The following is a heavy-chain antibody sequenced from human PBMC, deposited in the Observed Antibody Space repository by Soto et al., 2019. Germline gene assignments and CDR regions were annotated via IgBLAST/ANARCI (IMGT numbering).Heavy chain of an antibody. CDR3: AKDDTYYYDRAAFDI. CDR2: ISGGGGST. D-gene: IGHD3-22*01. J-gene: IGHJ3*02. V-gene: IGHV3-23*01. Sequence: LRLSCAASGFTFSSYAMSWVRQAPGKGLEWVSAISGGGGSTYYADSVKGRFTISRDNSKNTLYLQMNSLRAEDTAVYYCAKDDTYYYDRAAFDIWGQGTMVTVSS. CDR1: GFTFSSYA.